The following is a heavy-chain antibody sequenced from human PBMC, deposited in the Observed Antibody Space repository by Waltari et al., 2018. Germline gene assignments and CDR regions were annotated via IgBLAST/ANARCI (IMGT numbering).Heavy chain of an antibody. Sequence: QVQLVQSGAEVKKPGASVKVSCKASGYTFTSYYMHWVRQAPGQGLEWMGIINPSGGSTSYAQKFQGRVTITADKSTSTAYMELSSLRSEDTAVYYCGGSGSYLRLYFDYWGQGTLVTVSS. D-gene: IGHD3-10*01. V-gene: IGHV1-46*01. J-gene: IGHJ4*02. CDR3: GGSGSYLRLYFDY. CDR2: INPSGGST. CDR1: GYTFTSYY.